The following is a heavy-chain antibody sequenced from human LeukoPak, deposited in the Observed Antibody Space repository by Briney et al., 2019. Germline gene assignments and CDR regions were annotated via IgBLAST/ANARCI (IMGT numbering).Heavy chain of an antibody. CDR3: ARIYCSSTSCYYYYYGMDV. CDR2: IYPGDSDT. V-gene: IGHV5-51*01. J-gene: IGHJ6*02. D-gene: IGHD2-2*01. Sequence: GESLKISCKGSGYSFTSYWIGWVRQMPGKGLEWMGIIYPGDSDTRYSPSFQGQVTISADKSISTAYLQWSSLKASDTAMYYCARIYCSSTSCYYYYYGMDVWGQGTTVTVSS. CDR1: GYSFTSYW.